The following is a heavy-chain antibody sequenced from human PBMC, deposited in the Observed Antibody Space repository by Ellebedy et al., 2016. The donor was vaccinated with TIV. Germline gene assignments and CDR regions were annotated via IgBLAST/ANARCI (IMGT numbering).Heavy chain of an antibody. D-gene: IGHD5-24*01. CDR1: GDSVSSTSSA. J-gene: IGHJ4*02. V-gene: IGHV6-1*01. CDR3: ARHVAREGYNR. Sequence: SQTLSLTCAISGDSVSSTSSAWSWIRQSPSRGLEWLGRTYYRSKWYNENAVSVKSRITINPDTSKNQFSLQLNSVTPEDTAVYYCARHVAREGYNRWGQGTLVTVSS. CDR2: TYYRSKWYN.